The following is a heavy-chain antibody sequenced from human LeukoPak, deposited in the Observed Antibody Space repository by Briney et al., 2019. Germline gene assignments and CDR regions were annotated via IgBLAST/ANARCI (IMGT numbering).Heavy chain of an antibody. CDR1: GFTFSSYA. J-gene: IGHJ4*02. CDR3: AKEYSSGWYYFDY. Sequence: PGGSLRLSCAASGFTFSSYAMSWVRQAPGKGLEWVPGISGSGGSTYYADSVKGRFTISRDNSKNTLYLQMTSLRAEDTAVYYCAKEYSSGWYYFDYWGQGTLVTVSS. CDR2: ISGSGGST. D-gene: IGHD6-19*01. V-gene: IGHV3-23*01.